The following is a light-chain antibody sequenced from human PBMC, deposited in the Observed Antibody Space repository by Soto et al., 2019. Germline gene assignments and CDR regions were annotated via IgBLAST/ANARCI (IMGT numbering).Light chain of an antibody. CDR1: QDISNY. CDR3: QQYTNTNNPWM. Sequence: DIQMTQSPSSLSASVGDRVTITCQASQDISNYLNWYQQKPGKAPKLLIYDASNLETGVPSRFSGSGSGTDFTFTISSLQPEDIATYYCQQYTNTNNPWMFGQGTKVEI. V-gene: IGKV1-33*01. J-gene: IGKJ1*01. CDR2: DAS.